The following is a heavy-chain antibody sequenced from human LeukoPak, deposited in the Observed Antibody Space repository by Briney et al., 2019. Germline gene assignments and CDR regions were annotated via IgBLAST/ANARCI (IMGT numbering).Heavy chain of an antibody. CDR1: GYSISSSNW. Sequence: SDTLSLTCTVAGYSISSSNWWGWIRPPPGKGREGIGYVYYSGSTYYNPSLKSRVTMSVDTSKNQFSLKLSSVAAVDTAVYYCARSVDGGNSPFDYWGQGTLVTVSS. J-gene: IGHJ4*02. CDR3: ARSVDGGNSPFDY. D-gene: IGHD4-23*01. CDR2: VYYSGST. V-gene: IGHV4-28*01.